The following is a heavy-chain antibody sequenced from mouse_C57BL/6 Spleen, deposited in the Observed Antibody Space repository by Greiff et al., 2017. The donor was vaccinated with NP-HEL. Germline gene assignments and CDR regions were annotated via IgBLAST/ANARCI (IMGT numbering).Heavy chain of an antibody. D-gene: IGHD2-5*01. V-gene: IGHV1-52*01. CDR2: IDPSDSET. CDR1: GYTFTSYW. J-gene: IGHJ2*01. Sequence: QVQLKQPGAELVRPGSSVKLSCKASGYTFTSYWMHWVKQRPIQGLEWIGNIDPSDSETHYNQKFKDKATLTVDKSSSTAYMQLSSLTSEDAAVYYCARERPYYSNLDDWGQGTTLTVSS. CDR3: ARERPYYSNLDD.